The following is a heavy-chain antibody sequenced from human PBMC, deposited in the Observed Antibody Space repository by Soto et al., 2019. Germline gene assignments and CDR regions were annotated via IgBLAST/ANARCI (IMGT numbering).Heavy chain of an antibody. Sequence: GGSLRLSCAASGFTFSSYSMNWVRQAPGKGLEWVSSISSSSSYIYYADSVKGRFTISRDNAKNSLYLQMNSLRAEDTAGYYCASYYDFWSGYYPVWFDPWGQGTLVTVSS. D-gene: IGHD3-3*01. CDR2: ISSSSSYI. CDR1: GFTFSSYS. J-gene: IGHJ5*02. V-gene: IGHV3-21*01. CDR3: ASYYDFWSGYYPVWFDP.